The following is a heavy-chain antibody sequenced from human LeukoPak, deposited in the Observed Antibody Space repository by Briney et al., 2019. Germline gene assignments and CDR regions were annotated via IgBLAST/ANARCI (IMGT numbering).Heavy chain of an antibody. CDR2: IRYDGSNK. V-gene: IGHV3-30*02. D-gene: IGHD3-3*01. Sequence: AGSLTLSCAASGVTFSSSGMHWVRQPPGKGLEWVAFIRYDGSNKYYADSMNGRLTTPAENSNNTLYLQMNSLRAEDTAVYYCAKGEWTARGYFDYWGQGTLVTVS. CDR1: GVTFSSSG. J-gene: IGHJ4*02. CDR3: AKGEWTARGYFDY.